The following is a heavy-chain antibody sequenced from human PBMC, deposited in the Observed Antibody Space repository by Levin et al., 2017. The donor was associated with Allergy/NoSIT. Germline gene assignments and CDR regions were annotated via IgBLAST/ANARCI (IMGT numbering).Heavy chain of an antibody. Sequence: AGGSLRLSCAASGFTFSSYGMHWVRQAPGKGLEWVAVISYDGSNKYYADSVKGRFTISRDNSKNTLYLQMNSLRAEDTAVYYCAKRISHSSSPRDFDYWGQGTLVIVSS. V-gene: IGHV3-30*18. CDR1: GFTFSSYG. CDR2: ISYDGSNK. CDR3: AKRISHSSSPRDFDY. D-gene: IGHD6-6*01. J-gene: IGHJ4*02.